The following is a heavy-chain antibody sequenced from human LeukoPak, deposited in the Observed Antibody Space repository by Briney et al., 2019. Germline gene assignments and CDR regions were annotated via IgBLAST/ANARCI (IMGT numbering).Heavy chain of an antibody. Sequence: SESLSLTCAVYGGSFSGYYWSWIRQPPGKGLEWIGEINHSGSTNYNPSLKSRVTISVDTSKNQFSLKLSSVTAADTAVYYCARALPPAYWGQGTLVTVSS. CDR2: INHSGST. J-gene: IGHJ4*02. CDR3: ARALPPAY. CDR1: GGSFSGYY. V-gene: IGHV4-34*01.